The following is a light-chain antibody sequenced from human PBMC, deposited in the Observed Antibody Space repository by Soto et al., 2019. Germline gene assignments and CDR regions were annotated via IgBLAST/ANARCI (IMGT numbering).Light chain of an antibody. CDR2: DAS. J-gene: IGKJ4*01. CDR1: QSVSSY. CDR3: QQRSTWPRLT. Sequence: EIVLTQSPATLSLSPGERATLSCRASQSVSSYLAWYQQKPGQAPRLLIYDASNRATGIPVRFSGSGSGTDFTLTISSLEPEDFAVYYCQQRSTWPRLTFGGGTKVEIK. V-gene: IGKV3-11*01.